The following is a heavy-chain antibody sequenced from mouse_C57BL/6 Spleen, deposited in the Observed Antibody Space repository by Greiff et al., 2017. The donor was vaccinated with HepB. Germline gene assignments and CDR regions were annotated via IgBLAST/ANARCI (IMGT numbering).Heavy chain of an antibody. D-gene: IGHD2-2*01. CDR3: AREGLRREQGDYYAMDY. CDR1: GFTFSSYG. CDR2: ISSGGSYT. J-gene: IGHJ4*01. V-gene: IGHV5-6*02. Sequence: DVKLVESGGDLVKPGGSLKLSCAASGFTFSSYGMSWVRQTPDKRLEWVATISSGGSYTYYPDSVKGRFTISRDNAKNTLYLQMRSLQSEDTAMYYCAREGLRREQGDYYAMDYWGQGTSVTVSS.